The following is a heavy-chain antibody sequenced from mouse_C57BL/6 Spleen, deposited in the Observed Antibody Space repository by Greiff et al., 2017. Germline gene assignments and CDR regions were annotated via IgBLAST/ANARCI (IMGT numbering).Heavy chain of an antibody. D-gene: IGHD4-1*01. CDR1: GFTFNTYA. J-gene: IGHJ2*01. CDR2: IRRKSSNYAT. V-gene: IGHV10-3*01. CDR3: VREAGLNYFDY. Sequence: EVKLMESGGGLVQPKGSLKLSCAASGFTFNTYAMHWVRQAPGKGLEWVARIRRKSSNYATYYADSVKDRFTISRDDSQSMLYLQMNNLKTEDTAMYYCVREAGLNYFDYWGQGTTLTVSS.